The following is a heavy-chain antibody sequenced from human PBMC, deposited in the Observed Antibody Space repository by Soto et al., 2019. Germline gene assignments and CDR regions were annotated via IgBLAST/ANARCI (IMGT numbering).Heavy chain of an antibody. V-gene: IGHV3-64*01. D-gene: IGHD3-10*01. CDR2: ISSNGGST. J-gene: IGHJ6*02. Sequence: EVQLVESGGGLVQPGGSLRLSCAASGFTFSSYAMHWVRQAPGKGLEYVSAISSNGGSTYYANSVKGRFTISRDNSENTLYRQTGSLRAEDMAVYYCARGETGIYYYGVDVWGQGTTVTVFS. CDR1: GFTFSSYA. CDR3: ARGETGIYYYGVDV.